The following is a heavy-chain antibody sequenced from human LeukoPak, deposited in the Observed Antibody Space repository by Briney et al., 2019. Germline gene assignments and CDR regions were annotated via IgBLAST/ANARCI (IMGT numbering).Heavy chain of an antibody. D-gene: IGHD3-3*01. J-gene: IGHJ3*02. V-gene: IGHV3-48*03. CDR1: GFTFSSYE. Sequence: TGGSLRLSCAASGFTFSSYEMNWVRQAPGKGLEWVSYISSSGSTIYYADSVKGRFTISRDNAKNSLYLQVNSLRAEDTAVYYCARGSRFGVVGRDAFDIWGQGTVVTVSS. CDR2: ISSSGSTI. CDR3: ARGSRFGVVGRDAFDI.